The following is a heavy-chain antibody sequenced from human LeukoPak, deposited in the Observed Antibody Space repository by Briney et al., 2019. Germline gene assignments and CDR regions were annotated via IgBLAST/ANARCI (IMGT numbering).Heavy chain of an antibody. D-gene: IGHD2-2*01. V-gene: IGHV3-48*01. Sequence: GGSLRLSCAASGFTFSSYSMNWVRQAPGKGLEWVSYISSSSSTIYYADSVKGRFTISRDNSKNTLYLQMNSLRAEDTAVYYCAKELLVPAAGFDYWGQGTLVTVSS. J-gene: IGHJ4*02. CDR2: ISSSSSTI. CDR1: GFTFSSYS. CDR3: AKELLVPAAGFDY.